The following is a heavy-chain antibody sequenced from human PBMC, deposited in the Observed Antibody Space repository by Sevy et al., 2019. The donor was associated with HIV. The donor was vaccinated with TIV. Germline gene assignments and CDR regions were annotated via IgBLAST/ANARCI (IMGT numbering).Heavy chain of an antibody. CDR1: GYSFSTYW. Sequence: GESLKISCKGSGYSFSTYWIAWVRQMPGKGLELMGLIFPGDSDTRYSPSFQGQVTISADKSIRTSYVQWNSLKASDTATYYCARRGIQLRGSDYFYYGLDVWGQGTTVTVSS. J-gene: IGHJ6*02. CDR2: IFPGDSDT. V-gene: IGHV5-51*01. D-gene: IGHD1-1*01. CDR3: ARRGIQLRGSDYFYYGLDV.